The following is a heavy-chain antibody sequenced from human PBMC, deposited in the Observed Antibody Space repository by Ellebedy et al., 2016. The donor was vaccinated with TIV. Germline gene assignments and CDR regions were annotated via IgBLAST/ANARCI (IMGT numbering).Heavy chain of an antibody. CDR3: AKTQTGATFGFMDV. CDR1: AGSISSSSNY. D-gene: IGHD3-3*01. CDR2: IHYSGSS. V-gene: IGHV4-39*01. Sequence: MPSETLSLTCTVSAGSISSSSNYWGWIRQPPGKGLEWIGNIHYSGSSYYNPSLRSRVTISVDTSKSRLSLKLNSVTAADTAVYYCAKTQTGATFGFMDVWGQGTTVTVSS. J-gene: IGHJ6*02.